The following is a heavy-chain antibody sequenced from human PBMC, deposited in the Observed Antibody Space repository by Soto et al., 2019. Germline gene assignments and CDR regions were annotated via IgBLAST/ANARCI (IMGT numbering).Heavy chain of an antibody. CDR1: GFTFSSYW. CDR3: ARAGSSSWYDY. CDR2: INSDGSST. V-gene: IGHV3-74*01. D-gene: IGHD6-13*01. Sequence: GGSLRLACAASGFTFSSYWMHWVRQAPGKGLVWVSRINSDGSSTSYADSVKGRFTISRDNAKNTLYLQMNSLRAEDTAVYYCARAGSSSWYDYWGQGTLVTVSS. J-gene: IGHJ4*02.